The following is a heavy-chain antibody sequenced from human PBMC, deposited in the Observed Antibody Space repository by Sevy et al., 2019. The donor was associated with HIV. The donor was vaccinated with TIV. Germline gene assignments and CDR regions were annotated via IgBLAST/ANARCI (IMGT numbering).Heavy chain of an antibody. CDR1: ALTFTRYA. CDR2: ISYEGSNI. CDR3: PKDLHPPGPVRGTNFDY. Sequence: GGSLRLSCAASALTFTRYAFHWVRQAPGKGPEWLGVISYEGSNIYYGPSVKGRFTISRDNSKNTLYLQMNDMRTDDTAGYDCPKDLHPPGPVRGTNFDYWGRGTLVTVSS. V-gene: IGHV3-30*18. D-gene: IGHD1-1*01. J-gene: IGHJ4*02.